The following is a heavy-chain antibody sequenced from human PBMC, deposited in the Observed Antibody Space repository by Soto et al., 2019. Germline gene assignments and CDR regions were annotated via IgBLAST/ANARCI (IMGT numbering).Heavy chain of an antibody. D-gene: IGHD2-15*01. CDR3: ARSIYCSGGSCYSGFFEY. V-gene: IGHV3-33*01. CDR1: GFTFSSYG. Sequence: GGSLRLSCAASGFTFSSYGMHWVRQAPGKGLEWVAVIWYDGSKKYNADSVKGRFTISRDDSKNTLYLQMNSLRAEDTAVYYCARSIYCSGGSCYSGFFEYWGQGTLVTVSS. CDR2: IWYDGSKK. J-gene: IGHJ4*02.